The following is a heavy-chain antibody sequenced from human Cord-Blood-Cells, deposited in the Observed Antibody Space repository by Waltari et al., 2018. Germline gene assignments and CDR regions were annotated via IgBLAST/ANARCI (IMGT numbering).Heavy chain of an antibody. D-gene: IGHD1-26*01. Sequence: EVQLLASGGGLVQPGGSLRLSCAAPAFTLSSYPLCWVRQAPGKGLEWVSAISGSGGSTYYADSVKGRFTISRDNSKNTLYLQMNSLRAEDTAVYYCAKGDSGSYFDYWGQGTLVTVSS. CDR1: AFTLSSYP. J-gene: IGHJ4*02. CDR3: AKGDSGSYFDY. CDR2: ISGSGGST. V-gene: IGHV3-23*01.